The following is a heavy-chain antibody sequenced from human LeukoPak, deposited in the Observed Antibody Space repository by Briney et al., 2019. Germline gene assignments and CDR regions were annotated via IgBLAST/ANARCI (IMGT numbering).Heavy chain of an antibody. CDR1: GYTFTSYA. CDR3: ARRDHGSGSYYTHFDY. CDR2: INAGNGNT. D-gene: IGHD3-10*01. Sequence: ASVKVSCKASGYTFTSYAMHWVRQAPGQRLEWMGCINAGNGNTKYSQKFQGRVTITRDTSASTAYMELSSLRSEDTAVYYCARRDHGSGSYYTHFDYWGQGTLVTVSS. V-gene: IGHV1-3*01. J-gene: IGHJ4*02.